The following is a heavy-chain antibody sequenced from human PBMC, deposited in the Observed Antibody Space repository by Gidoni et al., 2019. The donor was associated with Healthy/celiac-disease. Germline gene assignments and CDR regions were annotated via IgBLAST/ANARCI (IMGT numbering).Heavy chain of an antibody. CDR2: ISAYNGNT. V-gene: IGHV1-18*01. CDR1: GYTFTSYG. J-gene: IGHJ6*02. Sequence: QVQLVQSGAEVKKPGASVKVSCKASGYTFTSYGISWVRQAPGQGLEWMGWISAYNGNTNYAQKLQGRVTMTTDTSTSTAYMELRSLRSDDTAVYYCAGVSSSGYSNYYYYYGMDVWGQGTTVTVSS. CDR3: AGVSSSGYSNYYYYYGMDV. D-gene: IGHD3-22*01.